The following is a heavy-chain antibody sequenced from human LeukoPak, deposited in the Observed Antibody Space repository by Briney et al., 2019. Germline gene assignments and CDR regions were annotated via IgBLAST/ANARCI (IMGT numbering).Heavy chain of an antibody. D-gene: IGHD4-11*01. J-gene: IGHJ5*02. Sequence: SETLSLTCTVSGDSISSNDWWSWVRQPPGKGLEWIGEIYQGGSTNYNPSLKSRVTISVDKSKNQFSLNLTSVTAADTAVYYCARDQTNNWFDPWGQGTLVTVSS. CDR1: GDSISSNDW. CDR2: IYQGGST. V-gene: IGHV4-4*02. CDR3: ARDQTNNWFDP.